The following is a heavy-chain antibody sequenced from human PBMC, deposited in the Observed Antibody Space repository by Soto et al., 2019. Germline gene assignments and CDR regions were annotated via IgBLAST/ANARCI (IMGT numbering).Heavy chain of an antibody. CDR1: GGSISSYY. CDR2: IYDSGST. J-gene: IGHJ5*02. D-gene: IGHD4-17*01. CDR3: ARVGVRDGDYGVSRFDP. Sequence: PSETLSLTCTVSGGSISSYYWSWIRQPPGKGLEWIGYIYDSGSTNYNPSLKSRVTISVDTSKNQFSLKLSSVTAADTAVYYCARVGVRDGDYGVSRFDPWGQGTLVTVSS. V-gene: IGHV4-59*12.